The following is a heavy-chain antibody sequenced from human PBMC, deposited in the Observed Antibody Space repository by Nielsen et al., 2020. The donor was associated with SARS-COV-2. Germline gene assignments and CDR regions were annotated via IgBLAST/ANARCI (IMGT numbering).Heavy chain of an antibody. Sequence: SVKVSCKASGGTFSSHAINWVRQAPGQGLAWMGRIIPILVKPNYPQHFQGRVTITADKSTNTVHMELSSLTSEDTAVYYCARASGSDFRRGYYFDNWGQGTLVTVSS. D-gene: IGHD3-3*01. CDR1: GGTFSSHA. J-gene: IGHJ4*02. CDR2: IIPILVKP. V-gene: IGHV1-69*04. CDR3: ARASGSDFRRGYYFDN.